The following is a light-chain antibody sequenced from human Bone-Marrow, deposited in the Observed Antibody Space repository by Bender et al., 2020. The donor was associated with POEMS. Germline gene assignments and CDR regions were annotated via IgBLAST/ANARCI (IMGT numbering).Light chain of an antibody. CDR1: TSDVGGYNY. CDR3: CAYAGTSTSVV. Sequence: QSALTQPASVSGSPGQSIAISCTGTTSDVGGYNYVSWYQQHPGKAPKLMIFDVSNRPSGVPDRFSGSKSGNTASLTISGLQAEDEADYHCCAYAGTSTSVVFGGGTKLTVL. CDR2: DVS. V-gene: IGLV2-14*01. J-gene: IGLJ2*01.